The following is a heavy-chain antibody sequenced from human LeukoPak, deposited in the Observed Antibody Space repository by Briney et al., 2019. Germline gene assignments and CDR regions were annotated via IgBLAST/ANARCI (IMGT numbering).Heavy chain of an antibody. CDR3: AKEGVEYYGSRSCYNRSYYYYYMDV. D-gene: IGHD3-10*01. J-gene: IGHJ6*03. V-gene: IGHV3-9*01. CDR1: GFTFDDYA. Sequence: PGGSLRLSCAASGFTFDDYAMHWVRQAPGKGLEWVSGISWNSGSIGYADSVKGRFTISRDNAKNSLYLQMNSLRAEDTALYYCAKEGVEYYGSRSCYNRSYYYYYMDVWGKGTTVTISS. CDR2: ISWNSGSI.